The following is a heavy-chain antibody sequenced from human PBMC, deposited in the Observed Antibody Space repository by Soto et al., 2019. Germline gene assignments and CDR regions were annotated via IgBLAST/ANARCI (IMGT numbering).Heavy chain of an antibody. CDR2: IYYSGST. Sequence: SETLSLTCTGSGGSISSSSYYWGWIRQPPGKGLEWIGSIYYSGSTYYSPSLKSRVTISLDTSKNQFSLTLSAVTAADTAMYYCSTRAYDTNGYYRFDPWGQGTLVTVSS. CDR1: GGSISSSSYY. D-gene: IGHD3-22*01. V-gene: IGHV4-39*07. J-gene: IGHJ5*01. CDR3: STRAYDTNGYYRFDP.